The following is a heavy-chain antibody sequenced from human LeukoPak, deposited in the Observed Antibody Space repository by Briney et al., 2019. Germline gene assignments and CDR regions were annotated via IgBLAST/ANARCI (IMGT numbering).Heavy chain of an antibody. D-gene: IGHD3-22*01. CDR1: GGTFSSYA. Sequence: SSVKVSCKASGGTFSSYAISWVRQAPGQGLEWMGRIIPIFGTANYAQKFQGRVTITTDESTSTAYMELSSLRSEDTAVNYCARDIQDPRDYYDSSGYTLDYWGQGTLVTVSS. J-gene: IGHJ4*02. CDR3: ARDIQDPRDYYDSSGYTLDY. V-gene: IGHV1-69*05. CDR2: IIPIFGTA.